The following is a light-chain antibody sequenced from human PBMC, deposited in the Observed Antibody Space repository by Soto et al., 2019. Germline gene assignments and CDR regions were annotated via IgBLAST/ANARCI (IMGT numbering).Light chain of an antibody. CDR2: GAS. V-gene: IGKV3D-20*02. J-gene: IGKJ5*01. CDR1: QSVSSSY. CDR3: QQRSNWQA. Sequence: EIVLTQSPGTLSLAPGEIGTLSCRASQSVSSSYLAWYQQKPGQAPRLLISGASTRATGIPARFSGSGSGTDFTLTISSLEPEDFAVYYCQQRSNWQAFGQGTRLEIK.